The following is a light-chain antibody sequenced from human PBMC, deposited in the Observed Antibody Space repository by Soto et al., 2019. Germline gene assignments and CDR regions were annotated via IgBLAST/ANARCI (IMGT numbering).Light chain of an antibody. J-gene: IGKJ1*01. CDR2: WAS. V-gene: IGKV4-1*01. CDR1: QSVLYSSNNKNY. Sequence: DIVMTQSPDSLAVSLGERATINCKSSQSVLYSSNNKNYLAWYQQKPGQPPKLLIYWASTRESGVPDRFTGSGSGTDFTLTISSMQAEDVAVYYCQQYYRSRTFGQGTKVEIK. CDR3: QQYYRSRT.